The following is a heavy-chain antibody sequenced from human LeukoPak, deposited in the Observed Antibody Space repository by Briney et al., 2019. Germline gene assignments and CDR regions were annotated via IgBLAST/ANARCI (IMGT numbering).Heavy chain of an antibody. V-gene: IGHV4-4*07. CDR3: ARGTMVRGVTRYYYYMDV. Sequence: PSETLSLTCTVSGGSISSYYWSWIRQPAGKGLEWIGRIYTSGSTNYNPSLKSRVTMSVDTSKNQFSLKLSSVTAADTAVYYCARGTMVRGVTRYYYYMDVWGKGTTVTISS. D-gene: IGHD3-10*01. CDR1: GGSISSYY. J-gene: IGHJ6*03. CDR2: IYTSGST.